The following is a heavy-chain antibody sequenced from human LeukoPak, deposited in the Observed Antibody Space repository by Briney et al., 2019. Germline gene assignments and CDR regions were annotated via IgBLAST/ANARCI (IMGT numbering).Heavy chain of an antibody. CDR3: ARDLGTVPSPGLLWFGETPKHLDY. Sequence: GGSLRLSCAASGFTFSSYWMHWVRQAPGKGLVWVSRINSDGSSTSYADSVKGRFTISRDNAKNTLYLQMNSLRAEDTAVYYCARDLGTVPSPGLLWFGETPKHLDYWGQGTLVTVSS. CDR1: GFTFSSYW. J-gene: IGHJ4*02. V-gene: IGHV3-74*01. CDR2: INSDGSST. D-gene: IGHD3-10*01.